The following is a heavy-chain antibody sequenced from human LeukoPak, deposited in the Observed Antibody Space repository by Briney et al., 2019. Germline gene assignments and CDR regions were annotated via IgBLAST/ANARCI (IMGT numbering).Heavy chain of an antibody. CDR3: ARQAHYVWGSYRSYYYYMDV. Sequence: GESLKISCKGSGYSFTSYRIGWVRQMPGKGLEWMGIIYPGDSDTRYSPSFQGQVTISADKSISTAYLQWSSLKASDTAMYYCARQAHYVWGSYRSYYYYMDVWGKGTTVTISS. J-gene: IGHJ6*03. CDR2: IYPGDSDT. V-gene: IGHV5-51*01. CDR1: GYSFTSYR. D-gene: IGHD3-16*02.